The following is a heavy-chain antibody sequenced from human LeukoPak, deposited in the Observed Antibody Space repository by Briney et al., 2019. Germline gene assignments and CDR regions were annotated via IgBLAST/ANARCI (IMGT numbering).Heavy chain of an antibody. D-gene: IGHD6-19*01. CDR3: ASLSQVAAPNMSAFDI. Sequence: GGSLRLSCAASGFTFSSYSMNWVRQAPGKGLEWVSSISSSSSYIYYADSVKGRFTISRDNAKNSLYLQMNSLRAEDTAVYYCASLSQVAAPNMSAFDIWGQGTMVTVSS. J-gene: IGHJ3*02. CDR2: ISSSSSYI. CDR1: GFTFSSYS. V-gene: IGHV3-21*01.